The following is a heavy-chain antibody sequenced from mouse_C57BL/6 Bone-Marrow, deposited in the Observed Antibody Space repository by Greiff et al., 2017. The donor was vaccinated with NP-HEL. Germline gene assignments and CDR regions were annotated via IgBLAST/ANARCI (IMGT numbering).Heavy chain of an antibody. CDR1: GYTFTSYW. J-gene: IGHJ2*01. CDR3: TRSPGYDGYYRVDY. Sequence: SGTVLARPGASVKMSCKTSGYTFTSYWMHWVKQRPGQGLEWIGAIYPGNSDTSYNQKFKGKAKLTAVTSASTAYMELSSLTNEDSAVYYCTRSPGYDGYYRVDYWGQGTTLTVSS. D-gene: IGHD2-3*01. CDR2: IYPGNSDT. V-gene: IGHV1-5*01.